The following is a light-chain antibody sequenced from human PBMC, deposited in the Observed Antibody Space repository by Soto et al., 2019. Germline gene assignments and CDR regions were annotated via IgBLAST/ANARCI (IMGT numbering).Light chain of an antibody. V-gene: IGLV3-21*02. CDR3: QVWDSSSDHPHVV. CDR2: DDS. CDR1: NIGIKS. J-gene: IGLJ2*01. Sequence: SSELTQPPSVSVAAGQTARITRGGNNIGIKSVHWYQQKPGQAPVLVVYDDSDRPSGIPERFSGSNSGNTATLTISRVEAGDEADYYCQVWDSSSDHPHVVFGGGTKLTVL.